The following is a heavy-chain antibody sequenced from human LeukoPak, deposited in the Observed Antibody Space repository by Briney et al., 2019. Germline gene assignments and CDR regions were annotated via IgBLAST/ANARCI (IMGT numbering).Heavy chain of an antibody. CDR2: ISGSGGST. D-gene: IGHD4-17*01. J-gene: IGHJ4*02. V-gene: IGHV3-23*01. CDR1: GFTFSSYA. Sequence: TGGSLRLSCAASGFTFSSYAMSWVRQAPGKGLEWVSAISGSGGSTYYADSVKGRFTISRDNSKNTLYLQMNSLRAEDTAVYYCAKTTSSDDYGDYGGYWGQGTLVTVSS. CDR3: AKTTSSDDYGDYGGY.